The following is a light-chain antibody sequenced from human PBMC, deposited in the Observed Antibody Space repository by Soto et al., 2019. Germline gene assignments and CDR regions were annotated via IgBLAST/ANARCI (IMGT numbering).Light chain of an antibody. CDR3: AAWDDSLNYVV. CDR2: SHN. Sequence: QSVLTQPPSASGTPGQRVTISCSGSSSNIGSNTVNWYQQLPGTAPKLLIYSHNQRPSGVPDRFSGSKSGTSASLAISGLQSEDEADYYCAAWDDSLNYVVFGGGIKLTVL. CDR1: SSNIGSNT. V-gene: IGLV1-44*01. J-gene: IGLJ2*01.